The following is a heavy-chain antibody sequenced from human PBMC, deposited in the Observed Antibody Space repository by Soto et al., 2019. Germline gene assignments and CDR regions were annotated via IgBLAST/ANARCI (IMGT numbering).Heavy chain of an antibody. CDR3: ARREPCSGGSCYALDY. J-gene: IGHJ4*02. CDR1: GFTFSSYD. V-gene: IGHV3-23*04. Sequence: EVKLVESGGGLVQPGGSLRLSCVGSGFTFSSYDMFWVRQAPGKGLEWVSATSRGGGITFDAASVKGRFSISRDNSKSTVYLQMNSLSAEDTAVYFCARREPCSGGSCYALDYWGQGTLVTVSS. CDR2: TSRGGGIT. D-gene: IGHD2-15*01.